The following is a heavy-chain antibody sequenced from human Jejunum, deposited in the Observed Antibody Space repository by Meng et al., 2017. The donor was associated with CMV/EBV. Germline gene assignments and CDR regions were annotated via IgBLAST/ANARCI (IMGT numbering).Heavy chain of an antibody. D-gene: IGHD2-15*01. CDR1: YA. CDR3: ARGHCTGGSCFWGYQYGLDV. V-gene: IGHV3-23*01. J-gene: IGHJ6*02. Sequence: YAMGWVRQAPGKGLEWVSAISGSGGATYYTDSVKGRFTISRDNSKNTLYLQMNSVRAEDTAVYYCARGHCTGGSCFWGYQYGLDVWGQGTTVTVSS. CDR2: ISGSGGAT.